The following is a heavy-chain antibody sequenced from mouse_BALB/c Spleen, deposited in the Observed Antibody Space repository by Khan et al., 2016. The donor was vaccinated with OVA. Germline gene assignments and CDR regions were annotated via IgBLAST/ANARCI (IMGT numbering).Heavy chain of an antibody. CDR2: INTSTGEP. CDR1: GYTFTHFG. V-gene: IGHV9-1*02. CDR3: SRGRNSYGSWFAY. D-gene: IGHD1-1*01. Sequence: QIQLVQSGPELKKPGETVKISCKASGYTFTHFGMNWVKQAPGKALKWMGWINTSTGEPTYADDFKGRFTFSLETSASTAYLQINNLTNEDMATYFVSRGRNSYGSWFAYWGQGTLVTVSA. J-gene: IGHJ3*01.